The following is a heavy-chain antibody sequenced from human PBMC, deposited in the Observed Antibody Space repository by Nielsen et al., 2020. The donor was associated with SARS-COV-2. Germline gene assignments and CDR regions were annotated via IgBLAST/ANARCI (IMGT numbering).Heavy chain of an antibody. Sequence: GGSLRLSCAAPGFRFTSYTMNWVRQAPGKGLEWVASITMSGAYMYYADSVRGRFTVSRDNAENSLYLQMNSLRDEDTAVYYCARDQDGGAATSNWYFDLWGRGTLVSVSS. CDR3: ARDQDGGAATSNWYFDL. V-gene: IGHV3-21*01. J-gene: IGHJ2*01. CDR1: GFRFTSYT. CDR2: ITMSGAYM. D-gene: IGHD6-25*01.